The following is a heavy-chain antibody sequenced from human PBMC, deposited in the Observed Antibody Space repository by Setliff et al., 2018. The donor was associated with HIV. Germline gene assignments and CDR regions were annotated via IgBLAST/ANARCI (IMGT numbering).Heavy chain of an antibody. V-gene: IGHV3-23*01. CDR1: GFTFSSYA. CDR3: AKAKTQL. D-gene: IGHD6-13*01. Sequence: LRLSCAASGFTFSSYAMSWVRQAPGKGLEWVSAISSGIGTTYYADSVKGRFTISRDNSKNTLYLQMNSLRAEDTATYYCAKAKTQLWGQGTLVTVSS. CDR2: ISSGIGTT. J-gene: IGHJ4*02.